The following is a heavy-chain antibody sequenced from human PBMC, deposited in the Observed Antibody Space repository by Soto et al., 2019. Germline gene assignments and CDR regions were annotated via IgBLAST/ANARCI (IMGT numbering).Heavy chain of an antibody. D-gene: IGHD3-22*01. CDR2: INYSGIT. CDR3: ARGLRITMIVVAIKGGAFDI. J-gene: IGHJ3*02. V-gene: IGHV4-34*01. CDR1: GGSFSGYY. Sequence: QVQLQQWGAGLLKPSETLSLTCAVYGGSFSGYYWSWIRQPPGKGLEWIGEINYSGITNYNPSLKIRVTISVDTSKNQFSLKLSSVTAADTAVYYCARGLRITMIVVAIKGGAFDIWGQGTMVTVSS.